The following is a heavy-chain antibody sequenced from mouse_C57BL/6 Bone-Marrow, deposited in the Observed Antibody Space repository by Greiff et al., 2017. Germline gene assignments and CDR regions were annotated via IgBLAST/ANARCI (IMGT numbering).Heavy chain of an antibody. Sequence: VQLQQSGAELVRPGTSVKVSCKASGYAFTNYLIDWVKQRPGQGLEWIGVINPGSGGTNYNEKFKGKATLTADKSSSTAYMQLSSLTSEDSAVYFGATCARLGYWGQGTLVTVSA. CDR2: INPGSGGT. CDR1: GYAFTNYL. J-gene: IGHJ3*01. CDR3: ATCARLGY. V-gene: IGHV1-54*01.